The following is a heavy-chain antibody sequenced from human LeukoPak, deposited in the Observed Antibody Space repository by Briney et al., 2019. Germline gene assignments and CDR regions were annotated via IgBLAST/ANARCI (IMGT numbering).Heavy chain of an antibody. J-gene: IGHJ4*02. V-gene: IGHV3-66*01. D-gene: IGHD3-22*01. CDR2: ICSGGST. CDR1: GFTVSSNY. Sequence: GGSLRLSCAASGFTVSSNYMSWVRQAPGKGLEWVSVICSGGSTYYADSVKGRFTISRDNSKNTLYLQMSSVRVDDTAVYYCARDRGRYYDSRGFYWGYYFDSWGQGILVTVST. CDR3: ARDRGRYYDSRGFYWGYYFDS.